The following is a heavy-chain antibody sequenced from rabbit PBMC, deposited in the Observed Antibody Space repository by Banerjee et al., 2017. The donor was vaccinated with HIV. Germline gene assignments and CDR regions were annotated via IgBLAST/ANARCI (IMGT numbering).Heavy chain of an antibody. CDR1: GFSFSNSYY. V-gene: IGHV1S45*01. Sequence: QEQLEESGGDLVKPGGTLTLTCTASGFSFSNSYYMCWVRQAPGKGLEWIACIYVGSNDNTYYASWAKGRFTISKTSSTTVTLQMTSLTAADTATYFCARFVRDVGYVGYGDLWGPGTLVTVS. CDR2: IYVGSNDNT. D-gene: IGHD7-1*01. J-gene: IGHJ4*01. CDR3: ARFVRDVGYVGYGDL.